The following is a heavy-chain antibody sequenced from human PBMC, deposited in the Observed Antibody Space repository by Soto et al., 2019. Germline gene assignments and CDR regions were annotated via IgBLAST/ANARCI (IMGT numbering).Heavy chain of an antibody. CDR1: GFTFSSYS. Sequence: GGSLRLSCAASGFTFSSYSMNWVRQAPGKGLEWVSYISSSSSTIYYADSVKGRFTISRDNAKNSLYLQMNSLRDEDTAVYYCARGVRGEAYYYYGMDVWGQGTTVTVSS. V-gene: IGHV3-48*02. J-gene: IGHJ6*02. D-gene: IGHD3-10*01. CDR2: ISSSSSTI. CDR3: ARGVRGEAYYYYGMDV.